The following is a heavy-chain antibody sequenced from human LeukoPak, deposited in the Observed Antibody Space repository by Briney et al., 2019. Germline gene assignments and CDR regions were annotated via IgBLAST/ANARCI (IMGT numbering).Heavy chain of an antibody. CDR3: AKSHTVTTFAFSDY. Sequence: GGSLRLSCAASGFTFSSYAMSWVRQAPGKGLEWVSAISGSGGSTYYADSVKGRFTISRDNSKNTLYLQMNSLRAEDTAVYYCAKSHTVTTFAFSDYWGQGTLVTVSS. V-gene: IGHV3-23*01. D-gene: IGHD4-17*01. CDR2: ISGSGGST. CDR1: GFTFSSYA. J-gene: IGHJ4*02.